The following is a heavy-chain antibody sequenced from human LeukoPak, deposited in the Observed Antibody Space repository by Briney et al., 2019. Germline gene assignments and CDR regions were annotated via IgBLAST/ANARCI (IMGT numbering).Heavy chain of an antibody. Sequence: GGSLRLSCAASGFTFSSYAMHWVRQAPGKGLEWVAVISYDGSNKYYADSVKGRFTISRDNAKNSLYLQMNSLRAEDTAVYYCARGRIHYDFWSGYSPDAFDIWGQGTMVTVSS. CDR3: ARGRIHYDFWSGYSPDAFDI. V-gene: IGHV3-30-3*01. CDR2: ISYDGSNK. CDR1: GFTFSSYA. D-gene: IGHD3-3*01. J-gene: IGHJ3*02.